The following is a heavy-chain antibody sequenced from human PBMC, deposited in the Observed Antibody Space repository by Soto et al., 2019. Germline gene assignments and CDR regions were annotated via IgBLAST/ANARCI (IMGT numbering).Heavy chain of an antibody. CDR3: VTSLNHDFWRDGGRHYYFDY. Sequence: PSETLCLTCAVSVGSISISYWGNWFRQPPVKGLEWIGKIYHSGSTNYNPSLKNRVTISVDKSNNQFSLRLSSVTAADTAVYFCVTSLNHDFWRDGGRHYYFDYWGQGTMVTVSS. CDR1: VGSISISYW. D-gene: IGHD3-3*01. J-gene: IGHJ4*02. CDR2: IYHSGST. V-gene: IGHV4-4*02.